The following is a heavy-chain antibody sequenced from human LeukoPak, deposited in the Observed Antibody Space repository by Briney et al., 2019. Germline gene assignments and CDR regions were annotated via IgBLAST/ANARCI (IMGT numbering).Heavy chain of an antibody. Sequence: SETLSLTCTVSGGSISSSSYYWGWIRQPPGKGLEWIGSIYYSGSTYYNPSLKSRVTISVDTSKNQFSPKLSSVTAADTAVYYCAALMDYGSGSYYWFDYWGQGTLVTVSP. CDR3: AALMDYGSGSYYWFDY. CDR1: GGSISSSSYY. CDR2: IYYSGST. V-gene: IGHV4-39*01. D-gene: IGHD3-10*01. J-gene: IGHJ4*02.